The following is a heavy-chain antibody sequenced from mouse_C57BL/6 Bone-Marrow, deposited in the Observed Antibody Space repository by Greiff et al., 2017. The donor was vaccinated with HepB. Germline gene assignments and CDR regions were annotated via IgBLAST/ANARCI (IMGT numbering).Heavy chain of an antibody. CDR2: IDPSDSYT. V-gene: IGHV1-50*01. D-gene: IGHD3-2*02. Sequence: QVQLQQPGAELVKPGASVKLSCKASGYTFTSYWMQWVKQRPGQGLEWIGEIDPSDSYTNYNQKFKGKATLTVDTSSSTAYMQLSSLTSEDSAVYYCAREGTAKATWAYAMDYWGQGTSVTVSS. CDR1: GYTFTSYW. J-gene: IGHJ4*01. CDR3: AREGTAKATWAYAMDY.